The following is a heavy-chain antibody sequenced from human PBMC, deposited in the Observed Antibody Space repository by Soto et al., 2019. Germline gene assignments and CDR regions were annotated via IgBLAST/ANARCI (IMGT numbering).Heavy chain of an antibody. J-gene: IGHJ4*02. D-gene: IGHD6-13*01. CDR3: ARGPLGRSSWYRIDY. CDR1: GGSFSGYY. V-gene: IGHV4-34*01. CDR2: INHSGST. Sequence: NPSETLSLTCAVYGGSFSGYYWSWIRQPPGKGLEWIGEINHSGSTNYNPSLKSRVTISVDTSKNQFSLKLSSVTAADTAVYYCARGPLGRSSWYRIDYWGQGTLVTVSS.